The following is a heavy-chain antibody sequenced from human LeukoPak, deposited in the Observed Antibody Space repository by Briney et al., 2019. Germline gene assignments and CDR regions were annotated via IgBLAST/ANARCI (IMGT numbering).Heavy chain of an antibody. CDR1: GFSVINNY. CDR3: ARGTVTAPDY. V-gene: IGHV3-53*01. J-gene: IGHJ4*02. Sequence: GGSLRLSCAASGFSVINNYMTWVRQAPGKGLEWVSIIYNDYSGSSTYYADSVKGRFTISIDNSKNMLYLQMNSLRAEDTAVYYCARGTVTAPDYWGQGTLVTVSS. D-gene: IGHD4-11*01. CDR2: IYNDYSGSST.